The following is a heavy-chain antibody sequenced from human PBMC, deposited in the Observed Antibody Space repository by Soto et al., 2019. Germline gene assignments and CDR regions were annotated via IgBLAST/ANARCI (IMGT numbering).Heavy chain of an antibody. CDR2: ITGSSDTT. J-gene: IGHJ4*02. V-gene: IGHV3-23*01. Sequence: PGASLRLSCAASGISFVDYVMSWVRQAPGKGLEWVSGITGSSDTTYYADSVKGRFTISRDNSKNTLFLQMNSLTGDDTAVYYCTGPTPFFNYWGRGTLVTVSS. CDR3: TGPTPFFNY. CDR1: GISFVDYV. D-gene: IGHD1-7*01.